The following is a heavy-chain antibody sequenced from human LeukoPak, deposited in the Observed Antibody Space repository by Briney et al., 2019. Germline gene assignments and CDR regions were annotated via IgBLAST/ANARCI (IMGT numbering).Heavy chain of an antibody. D-gene: IGHD4-23*01. Sequence: ASVKVSCKVSGYTLTELSMHWVRQAPGKGHEWMGGFDPEDGETIYAQKFQGRVTMTEDTSTNTAYMELSSLRSDDTAVYYCAIGLPHDLGGNGNAFDIWGEGTMVTLSS. J-gene: IGHJ3*02. CDR3: AIGLPHDLGGNGNAFDI. V-gene: IGHV1-24*01. CDR1: GYTLTELS. CDR2: FDPEDGET.